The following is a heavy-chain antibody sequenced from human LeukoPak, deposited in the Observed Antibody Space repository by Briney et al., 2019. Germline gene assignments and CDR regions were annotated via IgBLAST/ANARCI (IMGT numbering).Heavy chain of an antibody. CDR1: GFSFSTNW. Sequence: PGGSLRLSCIASGFSFSTNWMQWVRQAPGKGLVWVSRLNHDGDTTGYADSVKGRFTISRDNAKNTVYLQLNSLTAEDTALYYCVRELGTATPANWGQGTLVTVSS. CDR3: VRELGTATPAN. J-gene: IGHJ4*02. V-gene: IGHV3-74*01. CDR2: LNHDGDTT. D-gene: IGHD1/OR15-1a*01.